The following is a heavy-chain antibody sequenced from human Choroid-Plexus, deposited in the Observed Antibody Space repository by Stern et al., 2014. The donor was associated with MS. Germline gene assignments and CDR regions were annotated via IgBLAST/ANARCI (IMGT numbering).Heavy chain of an antibody. Sequence: EVQLEASGGGLVQPGGSLRLSCAASGFTFSNYWMHWVRQPPGKGPVWIARVDTPGRGPSSAPSVQGRFPLPRDPAKTALYLHITILRAEDTAVYYCGRDPLHYLVDFWGQGALVTVSS. CDR1: GFTFSNYW. V-gene: IGHV3-74*01. CDR3: GRDPLHYLVDF. D-gene: IGHD3-10*01. J-gene: IGHJ4*02. CDR2: VDTPGRGP.